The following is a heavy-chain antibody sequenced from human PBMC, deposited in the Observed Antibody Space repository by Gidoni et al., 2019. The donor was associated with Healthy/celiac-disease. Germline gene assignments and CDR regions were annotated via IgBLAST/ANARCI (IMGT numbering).Heavy chain of an antibody. J-gene: IGHJ6*03. CDR2: INAGNGNT. D-gene: IGHD2-15*01. CDR3: ARGCSGGSRRGFDYYYYMDV. CDR1: GYTFTSYA. Sequence: QVQLVQSGAEVKKPGASVKVSCKASGYTFTSYAMHWVRQAPGQRLEWMGWINAGNGNTKYSQKFQGRVTITRDTSASTAYMELSSLRSEDTAVYYCARGCSGGSRRGFDYYYYMDVWGKGTTVTVSS. V-gene: IGHV1-3*01.